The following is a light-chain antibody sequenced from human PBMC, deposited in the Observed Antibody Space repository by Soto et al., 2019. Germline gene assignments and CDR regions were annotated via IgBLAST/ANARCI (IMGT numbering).Light chain of an antibody. V-gene: IGLV2-11*01. CDR1: SSDVGGFNY. J-gene: IGLJ1*01. CDR2: DVT. Sequence: QSALTQPRSVSGSPGQSVTISCTGTSSDVGGFNYVSWYQQYPGKAPKLMIYDVTKRPSGVPDRFSGSKSGNTASLTISGLRAEDEADYYCCSYAGTYTFVFGTGTKLTVL. CDR3: CSYAGTYTFV.